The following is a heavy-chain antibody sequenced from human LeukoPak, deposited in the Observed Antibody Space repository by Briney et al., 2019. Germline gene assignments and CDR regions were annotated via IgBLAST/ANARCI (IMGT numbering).Heavy chain of an antibody. Sequence: SETLSLTCTVSCRSISSYYWVWIRQPPATALDCTRYIYYSGSTNYNPSLKSRVTISVDTSKNQFSLKLSSVTAADTAVYYCARAEGGYSYGHYYYYGMDVWGKGTTVTVSS. V-gene: IGHV4-59*01. CDR2: IYYSGST. J-gene: IGHJ6*04. CDR1: CRSISSYY. CDR3: ARAEGGYSYGHYYYYGMDV. D-gene: IGHD5-18*01.